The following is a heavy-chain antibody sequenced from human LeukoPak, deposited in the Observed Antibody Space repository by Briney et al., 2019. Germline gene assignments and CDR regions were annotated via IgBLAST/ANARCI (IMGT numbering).Heavy chain of an antibody. CDR2: IRGDGGST. CDR1: GFIFDDYA. J-gene: IGHJ4*02. D-gene: IGHD2-8*01. V-gene: IGHV3-43*02. CDR3: AKEEYSHTTNYFDN. Sequence: GGSLRLSCAASGFIFDDYAMHWVRQAPGKGLEWVSLIRGDGGSTFYADSVRGRFTISRDNSKNSLSLQMNSLTTEDTALYYCAKEEYSHTTNYFDNWGQGILVTVSS.